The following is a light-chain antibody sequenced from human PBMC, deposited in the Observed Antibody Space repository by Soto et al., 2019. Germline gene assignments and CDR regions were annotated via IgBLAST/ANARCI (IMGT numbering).Light chain of an antibody. V-gene: IGLV1-40*01. J-gene: IGLJ3*02. Sequence: QSVLTQPPSVSGAPGQRVTISCTGTMSNIGAGYDVHWYQQIPGTAPKRLIYRNHDRPSGVPDRFSGSKSGTSASLTITGLQADDDADYYCQSYDTSVSGARVFGGGTKLTV. CDR2: RNH. CDR3: QSYDTSVSGARV. CDR1: MSNIGAGYD.